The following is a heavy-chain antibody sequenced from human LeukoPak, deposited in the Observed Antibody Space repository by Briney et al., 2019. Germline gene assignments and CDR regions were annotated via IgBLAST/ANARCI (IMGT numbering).Heavy chain of an antibody. D-gene: IGHD2-2*01. CDR3: AKDQDIVVVPAAPESGYFDY. J-gene: IGHJ4*02. V-gene: IGHV3-30*02. Sequence: GGSLRLSCAASGFTFSSYGMHWVRQAPGKGLEWVAFIRYDGSNKYYADSVKGRFTISRDNSKNTLYLQMNSLRAEDTAVYYCAKDQDIVVVPAAPESGYFDYWGQGTLVTVSS. CDR1: GFTFSSYG. CDR2: IRYDGSNK.